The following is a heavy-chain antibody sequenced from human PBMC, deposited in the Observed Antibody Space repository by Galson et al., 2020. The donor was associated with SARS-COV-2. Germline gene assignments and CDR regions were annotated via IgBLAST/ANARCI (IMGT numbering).Heavy chain of an antibody. CDR2: IYYSGST. J-gene: IGHJ4*02. D-gene: IGHD6-13*01. Sequence: SETLSLTCTVSGGSISSSSYYWGWIRQPPGKGLEWIGSIYYSGSTYYNPSLKSRVTISVDTSKNQFSLKLSSVTAADTAVYYCARLVIAAAVLDYWGQGTLVTVSS. CDR3: ARLVIAAAVLDY. V-gene: IGHV4-39*01. CDR1: GGSISSSSYY.